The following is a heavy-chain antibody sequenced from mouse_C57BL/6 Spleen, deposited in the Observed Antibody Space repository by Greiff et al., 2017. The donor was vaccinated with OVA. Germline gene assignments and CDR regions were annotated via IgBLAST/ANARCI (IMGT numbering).Heavy chain of an antibody. J-gene: IGHJ4*01. CDR3: ARRHGSSPRYAMDY. CDR1: GYTFTDYY. Sequence: EVQLQQSGPELVKPGASVKISCKASGYTFTDYYMNWVKQSHGKSLEWIGDINPNNGGTSYNQKFKGKATLTVDKSSSTAYMELRSLTSEDSAVYYCARRHGSSPRYAMDYWGQGTSVTVSS. D-gene: IGHD1-1*01. CDR2: INPNNGGT. V-gene: IGHV1-26*01.